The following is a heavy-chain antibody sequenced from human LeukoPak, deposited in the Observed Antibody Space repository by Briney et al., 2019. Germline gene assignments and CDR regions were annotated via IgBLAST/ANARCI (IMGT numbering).Heavy chain of an antibody. D-gene: IGHD1-26*01. V-gene: IGHV4-59*01. J-gene: IGHJ3*02. Sequence: SETLSLTCTVSGGPIRRYYGSWIRQPPGKGLEWIGYISYSGSTDYNPSLKSRVTISLDTSKNQFSLRLSSVTAADTDVYYCASGARLDSGSYSNDAFDIWGQGTMVTVSS. CDR1: GGPIRRYY. CDR2: ISYSGST. CDR3: ASGARLDSGSYSNDAFDI.